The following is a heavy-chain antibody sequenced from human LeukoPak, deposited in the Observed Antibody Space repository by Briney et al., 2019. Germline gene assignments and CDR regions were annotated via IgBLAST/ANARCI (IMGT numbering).Heavy chain of an antibody. CDR3: ASEGSGSYYNVWDDY. D-gene: IGHD3-10*01. CDR2: IYTSGST. Sequence: PSETLSLTCTVSGNSISSGDYYWSWIRQPAGKGLEWIGRIYTSGSTTYNPSLKSRVTISGDTSENQFSLRLSSVTAADTAVYYCASEGSGSYYNVWDDYWGQGTLVTVSS. V-gene: IGHV4-61*02. J-gene: IGHJ4*02. CDR1: GNSISSGDYY.